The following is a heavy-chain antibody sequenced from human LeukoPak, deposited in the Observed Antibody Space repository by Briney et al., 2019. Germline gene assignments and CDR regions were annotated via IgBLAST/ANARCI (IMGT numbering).Heavy chain of an antibody. J-gene: IGHJ6*02. CDR2: ISYDGSNK. V-gene: IGHV3-30-3*01. CDR3: ARDRYYYDSSGYGGQTNSSYYYGMDV. Sequence: GGSLRLSCAASGFTFSGYAMHWVRQAPGKGLEWVAVISYDGSNKTYADSVKGRFTISRDNSKNTLYLQMNSLRAEDTAVYFCARDRYYYDSSGYGGQTNSSYYYGMDVWGQGTRVTVSS. CDR1: GFTFSGYA. D-gene: IGHD3-22*01.